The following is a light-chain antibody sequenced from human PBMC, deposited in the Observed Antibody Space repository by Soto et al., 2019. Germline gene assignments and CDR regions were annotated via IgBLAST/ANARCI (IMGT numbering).Light chain of an antibody. CDR3: QTWGTGIRV. CDR2: LNSDGSH. V-gene: IGLV4-69*01. CDR1: SGHSTYA. J-gene: IGLJ3*02. Sequence: QLVVTQSPSASASLGASVKLTCTLSSGHSTYAIAWHQQQPEKGPRYLMNLNSDGSHSKGDGIPDRFSGSSSGTERYLTISRLQSEDEADYYCQTWGTGIRVFGGGTKLTVL.